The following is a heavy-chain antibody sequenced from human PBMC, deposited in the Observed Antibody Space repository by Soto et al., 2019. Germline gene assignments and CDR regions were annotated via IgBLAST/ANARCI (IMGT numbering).Heavy chain of an antibody. J-gene: IGHJ4*02. V-gene: IGHV1-18*01. CDR1: GYTFTSYG. CDR3: ARAGIQLWLGEFDY. CDR2: ISAYNGNT. D-gene: IGHD5-18*01. Sequence: QVQLVQSGAEEKKPGSSVKVSCKASGYTFTSYGISWGRQASGQGLEWMGGISAYNGNTNYAKKLQGRCTMTTDTYTRTASMELRSLRSDDPAVYYCARAGIQLWLGEFDYWGQGTLVTVSS.